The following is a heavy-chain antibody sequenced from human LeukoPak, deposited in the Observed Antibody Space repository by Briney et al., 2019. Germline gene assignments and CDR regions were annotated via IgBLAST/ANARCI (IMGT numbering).Heavy chain of an antibody. J-gene: IGHJ3*02. Sequence: PGGSLRLSCVASGFTFSDYSMDWVRQSPGKGLEWVASISSTTTYIFYADSVKGRFTISRDNAKNSLYLQMNSLRAEDTAVYYCARDFQGYCSGGSCSDAFDIWGQGTMVTVSS. V-gene: IGHV3-21*01. CDR1: GFTFSDYS. CDR3: ARDFQGYCSGGSCSDAFDI. CDR2: ISSTTTYI. D-gene: IGHD2-15*01.